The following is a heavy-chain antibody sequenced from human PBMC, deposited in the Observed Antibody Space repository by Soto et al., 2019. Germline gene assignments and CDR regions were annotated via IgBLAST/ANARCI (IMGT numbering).Heavy chain of an antibody. CDR1: GGSISSSSYY. V-gene: IGHV4-39*01. CDR2: IYYSGST. J-gene: IGHJ5*02. D-gene: IGHD2-2*01. CDR3: ARVYCSSTSCYAGPYNWFDP. Sequence: QLQLQESGPGLVKPSETLSLTCTVSGGSISSSSYYWGWIRQPPGKGLEWIGSIYYSGSTYYNPSLKSRVTISVDTSKNLFSLKLSSVTAADTAVYYCARVYCSSTSCYAGPYNWFDPWGQGTLVTVSS.